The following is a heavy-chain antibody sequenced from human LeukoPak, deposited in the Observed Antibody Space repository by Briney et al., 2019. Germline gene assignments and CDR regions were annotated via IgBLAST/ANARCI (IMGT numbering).Heavy chain of an antibody. D-gene: IGHD3-22*01. CDR3: ARGGGQEVVITDY. Sequence: GRSLRLSCAASGFTFSTYAMHWVRQAPGKGLEWVAVISYDGSNKYYADSVKGRFTISRDNSKNTLHLQMNSLRAEDTAVYYCARGGGQEVVITDYWGQGTLVTVSS. CDR2: ISYDGSNK. V-gene: IGHV3-30-3*01. J-gene: IGHJ4*02. CDR1: GFTFSTYA.